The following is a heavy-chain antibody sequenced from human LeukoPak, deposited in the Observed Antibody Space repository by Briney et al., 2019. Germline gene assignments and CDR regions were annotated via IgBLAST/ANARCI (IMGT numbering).Heavy chain of an antibody. CDR2: MNPNSGNT. CDR1: GYTFTSYD. CDR3: ARAGTDSSGYYFPTDY. J-gene: IGHJ4*02. Sequence: GASVKVSCKASGYTFTSYDINWVRRATGQGLEWMGWMNPNSGNTGYAQKFQGRVTMTRNTSISTAYMELSSLRSEDTAVYYCARAGTDSSGYYFPTDYWGQGTLVTVSS. V-gene: IGHV1-8*01. D-gene: IGHD3-22*01.